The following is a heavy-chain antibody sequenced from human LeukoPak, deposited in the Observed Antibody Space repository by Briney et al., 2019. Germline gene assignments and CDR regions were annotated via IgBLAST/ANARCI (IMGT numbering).Heavy chain of an antibody. CDR3: ARASGSGSHYPFDY. V-gene: IGHV3-74*01. D-gene: IGHD3-10*01. CDR1: GFTFSSYW. CDR2: IRSDGSST. Sequence: GGSLRLSCAASGFTFSSYWMHWVRQAPGKGLVWVSHIRSDGSSTNYADSVKGRFTISRANAKSTLYLQMNSLRAGDTAVYYCARASGSGSHYPFDYWGQGTLVTVSS. J-gene: IGHJ4*02.